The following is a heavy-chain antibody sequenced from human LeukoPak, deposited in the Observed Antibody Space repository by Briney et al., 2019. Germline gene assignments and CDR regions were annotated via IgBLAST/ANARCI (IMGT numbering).Heavy chain of an antibody. CDR3: ARVSKKLGYCSSTSCYATDAFDI. V-gene: IGHV3-30*04. Sequence: GGSLRLSCAASGFTFSSYAMHWVRQAPGKGLEWVAVISYDGSNKYYADSVKGRFTISRDNSKNTLYLQMNSLRAEDTAAYYCARVSKKLGYCSSTSCYATDAFDIWGQGTMVTVSS. CDR2: ISYDGSNK. D-gene: IGHD2-2*01. J-gene: IGHJ3*02. CDR1: GFTFSSYA.